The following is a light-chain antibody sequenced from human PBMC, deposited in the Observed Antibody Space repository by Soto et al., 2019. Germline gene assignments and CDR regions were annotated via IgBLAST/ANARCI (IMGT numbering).Light chain of an antibody. Sequence: DIQLTQSPSFLSAPVGDRVTITCRASQGISSFLAWYQQKPGKAPKLLIYSASTLLRGVPSRFSGSGSGTEFTLTISSLQPEDSATYYCQQLKSYPQTFGQGTKVEIK. CDR2: SAS. V-gene: IGKV1-9*01. CDR1: QGISSF. CDR3: QQLKSYPQT. J-gene: IGKJ1*01.